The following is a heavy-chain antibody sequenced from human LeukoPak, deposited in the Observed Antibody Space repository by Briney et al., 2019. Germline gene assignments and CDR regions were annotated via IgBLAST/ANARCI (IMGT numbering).Heavy chain of an antibody. CDR1: GYTFTTYA. CDR3: AIDLRNRIAAAGYFDY. CDR2: IKAGNGNT. Sequence: ASVRVSCKASGYTFTTYAMHWVRQAHGQRLEWMGWIKAGNGNTKYSQKLQGRVTITRDTYARTAYIALSSLSSEDTAVYYCAIDLRNRIAAAGYFDYGGQGTLVTVSS. J-gene: IGHJ4*02. D-gene: IGHD6-13*01. V-gene: IGHV1-3*01.